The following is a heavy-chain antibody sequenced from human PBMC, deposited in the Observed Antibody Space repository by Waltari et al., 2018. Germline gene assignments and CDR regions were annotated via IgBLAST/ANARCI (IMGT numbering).Heavy chain of an antibody. J-gene: IGHJ3*02. V-gene: IGHV3-23*01. CDR1: GFTFGNSA. CDR3: AKVEGGIVTRYYALDI. D-gene: IGHD3-16*02. CDR2: IRGSSSST. Sequence: EVQLLESGGGLVQPGGSLRLSCAASGFTFGNSALSWVRQAPGKVQEWISGIRGSSSSTYYADSVKGRFTISRDNSKNTLYLQMNSLRVEDTAVYFCAKVEGGIVTRYYALDIWGQGTMVTVSS.